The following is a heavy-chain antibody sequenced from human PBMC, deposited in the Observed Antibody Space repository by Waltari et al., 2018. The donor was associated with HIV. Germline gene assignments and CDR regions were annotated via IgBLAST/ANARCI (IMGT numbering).Heavy chain of an antibody. CDR3: AKLNTGSED. CDR1: GFSFSNYG. Sequence: EVQLLESGGGLVKPGGSLRLSCAASGFSFSNYGMSWVRQAPGRGLEWVSSIGGIGATIYYADSVKGRFTISRDNSRNILYLQMNSLRAEDTALYFCAKLNTGSEDWGQGTLVTVSS. J-gene: IGHJ4*02. V-gene: IGHV3-23*01. CDR2: IGGIGATI. D-gene: IGHD3-10*01.